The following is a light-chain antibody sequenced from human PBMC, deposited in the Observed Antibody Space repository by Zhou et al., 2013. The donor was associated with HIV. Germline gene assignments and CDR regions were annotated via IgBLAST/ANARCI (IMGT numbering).Light chain of an antibody. Sequence: DIQMTQSPSTLSASVGDRVTITCRASQSISSWLAWYQQKPGKAPKLLIYKASSLESGVPSRFSGSGSGTEFTLTISSLQPDDFAIYYCQQYDDYSRTFGQGDQGGNQT. CDR1: QSISSW. CDR2: KAS. CDR3: QQYDDYSRT. J-gene: IGKJ1*01. V-gene: IGKV1-5*03.